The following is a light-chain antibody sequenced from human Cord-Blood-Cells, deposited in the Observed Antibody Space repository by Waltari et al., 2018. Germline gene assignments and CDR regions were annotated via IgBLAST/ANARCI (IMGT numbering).Light chain of an antibody. CDR2: YED. Sequence: QPVLTQPPPVSEAPRQRVTISCSGSSSNIGNNAVNWYQQLPGKAPKLLIYYEDLLPSGVSDRFSGSKSGTSASLAISGLQSEDEADYYCAAWDDSMNGYVFGTGTKVTVL. J-gene: IGLJ1*01. CDR3: AAWDDSMNGYV. V-gene: IGLV1-36*01. CDR1: SSNIGNNA.